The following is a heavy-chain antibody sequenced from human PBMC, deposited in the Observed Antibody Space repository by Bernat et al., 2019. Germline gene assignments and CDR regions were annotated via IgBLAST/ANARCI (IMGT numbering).Heavy chain of an antibody. V-gene: IGHV4-31*03. Sequence: QLQLQESGPGLVKPSETLSLTCTISGDSISGSTFYYWGWIRQSPGKGLEWIGYIYYSGSTYYNPSLKSRVTISVDTSKNQFSLKLSSVTAADTAVYYCAREQGRYGYGDYLRYYYYMDVWGKGTTVTVSS. CDR3: AREQGRYGYGDYLRYYYYMDV. D-gene: IGHD4-17*01. J-gene: IGHJ6*03. CDR2: IYYSGST. CDR1: GDSISGSTFYY.